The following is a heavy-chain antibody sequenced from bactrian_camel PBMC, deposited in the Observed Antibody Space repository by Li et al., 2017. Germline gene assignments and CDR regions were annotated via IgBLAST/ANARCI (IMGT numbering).Heavy chain of an antibody. Sequence: VQLVESGGGSVQAGGSLRLSCAFSGIRQNYCMGWFRQAPGKERVGVAIIYFRGTTHYADSVKGRFTISQDAAKNTVYLQMNSLKPEDTAMYYCAADFGPSCQLPAAKYKNWGQGTQVTVS. J-gene: IGHJ4*01. V-gene: IGHV3S53*01. CDR2: IYFRGTT. CDR1: GIRQNYC. CDR3: AADFGPSCQLPAAKYKN. D-gene: IGHD2*01.